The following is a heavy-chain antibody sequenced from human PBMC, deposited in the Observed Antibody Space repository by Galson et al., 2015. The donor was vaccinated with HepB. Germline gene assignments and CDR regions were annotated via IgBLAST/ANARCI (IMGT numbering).Heavy chain of an antibody. CDR1: GFNFTKYN. D-gene: IGHD3-22*01. CDR2: VWNDGSNE. J-gene: IGHJ4*02. CDR3: ARDPDSSGYYFHFDL. Sequence: SLRLSCAASGFNFTKYNMHWVRQAPAKGLEWVAVVWNDGSNEFYAGSAKGRFTISRDNSKNTLFLQMNSLRADDTAVYYCARDPDSSGYYFHFDLWGQGTVVTVSS. V-gene: IGHV3-33*02.